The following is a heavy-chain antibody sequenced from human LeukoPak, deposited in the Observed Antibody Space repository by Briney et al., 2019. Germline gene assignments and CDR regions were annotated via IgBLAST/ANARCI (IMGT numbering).Heavy chain of an antibody. D-gene: IGHD5-24*01. CDR2: ISSNGGST. CDR3: AKDRLRLRVYASTKMATTEFLY. CDR1: GFTFSSYA. J-gene: IGHJ4*02. V-gene: IGHV3-64*01. Sequence: HTGGSLRLSCAASGFTFSSYAMHWVRQAPGKGLEYVSAISSNGGSTYYANSVKGRFTISRDNSKNTLYLQMNSLRAEDTAVYYCAKDRLRLRVYASTKMATTEFLYWGQGTLVTVSS.